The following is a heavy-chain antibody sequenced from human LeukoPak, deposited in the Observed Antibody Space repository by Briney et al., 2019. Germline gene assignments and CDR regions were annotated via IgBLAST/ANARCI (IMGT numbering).Heavy chain of an antibody. J-gene: IGHJ3*02. Sequence: PSETLSLTCTVSGGSVSPYYWTWMRQPPGKGLEWIAFIYYNGNTNYNPSLKSRVTISVDTSKNQFSLKLSSVTAADTAVYYCARQMRLDAFDIWGQGTMVTVSS. D-gene: IGHD5-12*01. CDR2: IYYNGNT. V-gene: IGHV4-59*08. CDR3: ARQMRLDAFDI. CDR1: GGSVSPYY.